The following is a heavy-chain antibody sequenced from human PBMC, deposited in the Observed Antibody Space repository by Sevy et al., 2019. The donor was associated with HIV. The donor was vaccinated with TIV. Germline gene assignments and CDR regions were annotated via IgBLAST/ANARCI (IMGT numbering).Heavy chain of an antibody. V-gene: IGHV3-7*01. Sequence: GGSLRLSCAASGFTFSSYWMSWVRQAPGKGLEWVANIKQDGSEKYYVDSVKGRFTTSRDNAKNSLCLQMNSLRAEDTAVYYCARERGPPTYYDFWSGYYTGVYYFYGMDVWGQGTTVTVSS. CDR2: IKQDGSEK. D-gene: IGHD3-3*01. J-gene: IGHJ6*02. CDR3: ARERGPPTYYDFWSGYYTGVYYFYGMDV. CDR1: GFTFSSYW.